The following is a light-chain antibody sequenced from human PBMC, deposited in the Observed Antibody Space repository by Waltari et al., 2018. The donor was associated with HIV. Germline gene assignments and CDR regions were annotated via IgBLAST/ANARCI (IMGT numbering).Light chain of an antibody. CDR3: YSTESNGNHRV. CDR2: EDI. V-gene: IGLV3-10*01. CDR1: TLPKKY. Sequence: TARITCSGDTLPKKYAHWYQQKSGQAPVLVIYEDIKRPSGIPERFSGSSSGTMAILTISGAQVEDEADYYCYSTESNGNHRVFGGGTKLTVL. J-gene: IGLJ3*02.